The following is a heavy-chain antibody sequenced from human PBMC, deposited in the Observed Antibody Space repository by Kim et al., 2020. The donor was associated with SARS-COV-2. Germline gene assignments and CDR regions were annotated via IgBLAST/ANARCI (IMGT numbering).Heavy chain of an antibody. CDR2: IYWDDDK. CDR1: GFSLSTSGVG. Sequence: SGPTLVKPTQTLTLTCTFSGFSLSTSGVGVGWIRQPPGKALEWLALIYWDDDKRYSPSLKSRLTITKDTSKNQVGLTMTNMDPVDTATYYCAHSSDDFWSGRVDFPLNWFDPWGQGTLVTVSS. CDR3: AHSSDDFWSGRVDFPLNWFDP. V-gene: IGHV2-5*02. J-gene: IGHJ5*02. D-gene: IGHD3-3*01.